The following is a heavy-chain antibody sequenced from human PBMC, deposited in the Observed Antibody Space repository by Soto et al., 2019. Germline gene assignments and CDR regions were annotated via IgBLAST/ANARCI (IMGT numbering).Heavy chain of an antibody. D-gene: IGHD2-2*01. CDR2: IFSNVDK. CDR1: GLSLNNGRLG. Sequence: YGPTLGNPTGTLPLTCTVSGLSLNNGRLGVSWMRKTPGTALEWLAHIFSNVDKSYSTSLKSRLTISKDTSRSQVVLTMTKMDPVDSATYYCALIKDCSRTDCFLASFDPWGQGTLVTVSS. J-gene: IGHJ5*02. CDR3: ALIKDCSRTDCFLASFDP. V-gene: IGHV2-26*01.